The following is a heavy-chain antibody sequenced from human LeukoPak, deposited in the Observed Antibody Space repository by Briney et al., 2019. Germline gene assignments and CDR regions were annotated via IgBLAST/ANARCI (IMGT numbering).Heavy chain of an antibody. CDR2: INHSGST. J-gene: IGHJ4*02. D-gene: IGHD3-22*01. CDR3: ASSYYYDSSGYSIDY. Sequence: PSETLSLTCAVYGGSFSGYYWSWIRQPPGKGLEWIGEINHSGSTNYNPSLKSRATISVDTSKNQFSLKLSSVTAADTAVYYGASSYYYDSSGYSIDYWGQGTLVTVSS. V-gene: IGHV4-34*01. CDR1: GGSFSGYY.